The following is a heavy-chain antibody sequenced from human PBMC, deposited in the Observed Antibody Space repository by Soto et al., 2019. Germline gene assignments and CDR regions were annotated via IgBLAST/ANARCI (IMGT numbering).Heavy chain of an antibody. V-gene: IGHV4-59*08. CDR2: IYYSGST. Sequence: PSETLSLTCTVSGGSISSYYWSWIRQPPGKGLEWIGYIYYSGSTNYNPSLKSRVTISVDTSKNQFSLKLSSVTAADTAVHYCARRRRFIDAFDIWGQGTMVTVSS. CDR3: ARRRRFIDAFDI. J-gene: IGHJ3*02. CDR1: GGSISSYY. D-gene: IGHD3-3*01.